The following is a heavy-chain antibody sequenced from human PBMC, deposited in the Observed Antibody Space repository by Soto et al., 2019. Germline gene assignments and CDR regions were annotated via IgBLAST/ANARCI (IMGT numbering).Heavy chain of an antibody. Sequence: QVQLVQSGAEVKKPGSSVTVSCKASGGTFGNSAISWVRQAPGQGLEWMGGIMPIFPTPDYAQKFQGRVTITADESTSTAYMELTSLRSEDTAVYYCARDKDRQQIGGNYYYGRDVWGQGTKVTV. CDR3: ARDKDRQQIGGNYYYGRDV. V-gene: IGHV1-69*12. J-gene: IGHJ6*02. D-gene: IGHD1-26*01. CDR1: GGTFGNSA. CDR2: IMPIFPTP.